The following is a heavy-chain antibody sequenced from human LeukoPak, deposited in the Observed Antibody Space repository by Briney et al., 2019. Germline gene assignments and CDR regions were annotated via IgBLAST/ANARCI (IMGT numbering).Heavy chain of an antibody. CDR1: GGSISSGGYY. V-gene: IGHV4-31*03. J-gene: IGHJ4*02. Sequence: SETLSLTCTVSGGSISSGGYYWSWIRQHPGKGLEWIGYIYYSGSTYYNPSLKSRVAISVDTSKNQFSLKLSSVTAADTAVYYCARARDFWSGYSDYYFDYWGQGTLVTVSS. CDR3: ARARDFWSGYSDYYFDY. CDR2: IYYSGST. D-gene: IGHD3-3*01.